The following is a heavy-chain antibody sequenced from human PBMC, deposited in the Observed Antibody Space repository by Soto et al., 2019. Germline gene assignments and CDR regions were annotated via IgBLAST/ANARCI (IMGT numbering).Heavy chain of an antibody. CDR1: GYSISSGYY. Sequence: KPSETLSLTCAVSGYSISSGYYWGWIRQPPGKGLEWIGSIYHSGSTYYNPSLKSRVTISVDTSKNQFSLKLSSVTAADTAVYYCARDRDQYGMDVWGQGTTVTVSS. CDR2: IYHSGST. D-gene: IGHD3-10*01. V-gene: IGHV4-38-2*02. J-gene: IGHJ6*02. CDR3: ARDRDQYGMDV.